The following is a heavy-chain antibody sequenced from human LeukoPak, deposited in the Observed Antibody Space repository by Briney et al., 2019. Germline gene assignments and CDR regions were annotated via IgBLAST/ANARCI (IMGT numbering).Heavy chain of an antibody. D-gene: IGHD4-23*01. Sequence: KSGGSLRLSCAASGFTFSSYSMNWVRQAPGKGLEWVSSISSSSSYIYYADSVKGRFTISRDNAKSSLYLQMNSLRAEDTAVYYCARAKSFDYGGNPLDYWGQGTLVTVSS. J-gene: IGHJ4*02. CDR2: ISSSSSYI. CDR3: ARAKSFDYGGNPLDY. V-gene: IGHV3-21*01. CDR1: GFTFSSYS.